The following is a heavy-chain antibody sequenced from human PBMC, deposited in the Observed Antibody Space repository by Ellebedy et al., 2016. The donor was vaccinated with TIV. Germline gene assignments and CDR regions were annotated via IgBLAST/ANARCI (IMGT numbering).Heavy chain of an antibody. CDR3: AREVPEYCSNTSCYGNGMDV. D-gene: IGHD2-2*01. CDR2: IYYSGST. V-gene: IGHV4-30-4*02. J-gene: IGHJ6*02. CDR1: GGSISSGDYY. Sequence: MPSDTLSLTCTVSGGSISSGDYYWSWIRQPPGKGLEWIVYIYYSGSTYYNPSLKSRVTISVDTSKNQFSLKLSSVTAADTAVYYCAREVPEYCSNTSCYGNGMDVWGQGTTVTVSS.